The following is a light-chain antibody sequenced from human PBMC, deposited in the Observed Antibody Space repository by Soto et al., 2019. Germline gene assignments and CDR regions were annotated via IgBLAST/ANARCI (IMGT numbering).Light chain of an antibody. CDR2: DVS. J-gene: IGLJ2*01. V-gene: IGLV2-14*01. CDR1: SSDVGGYNY. CDR3: SSYTSTSTHVV. Sequence: QSAPTQPASVSGSPGQSITISCTGTSSDVGGYNYVSWYQQHPGKAPKVMIYDVSYRPSGVSNRFSGSKSGNTASLTISGLQAEDEADYYCSSYTSTSTHVVFGGGTKLTVL.